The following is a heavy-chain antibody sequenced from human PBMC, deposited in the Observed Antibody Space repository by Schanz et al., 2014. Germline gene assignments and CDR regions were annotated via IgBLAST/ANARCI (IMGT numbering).Heavy chain of an antibody. CDR3: AKAKASGYTDAFDI. D-gene: IGHD5-12*01. CDR2: ISAYNGNT. J-gene: IGHJ3*02. V-gene: IGHV1-18*01. CDR1: GYTFTSYG. Sequence: QVQLVQSGAEVKKPGASVKVSCKASGYTFTSYGISWVRQAPGQGLEWMGWISAYNGNTKYPQKLQGRVTMTTDTSTSTAYMELSRLRAEDTASYYCAKAKASGYTDAFDIWGQGTMVTVSS.